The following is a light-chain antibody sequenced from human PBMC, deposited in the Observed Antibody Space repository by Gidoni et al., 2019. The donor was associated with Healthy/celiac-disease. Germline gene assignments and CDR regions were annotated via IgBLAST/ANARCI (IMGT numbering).Light chain of an antibody. CDR2: QDS. CDR1: KLGDKY. CDR3: QAWDSSTALV. J-gene: IGLJ2*01. Sequence: SYELTPPPSVSVSPGQTASITCSGDKLGDKYACWYQQKPGQSPVLVIYQDSKRPSGIPERFSGSNSGNTATLTISGTQAMDEADYYCQAWDSSTALVFGGGTKLTVL. V-gene: IGLV3-1*01.